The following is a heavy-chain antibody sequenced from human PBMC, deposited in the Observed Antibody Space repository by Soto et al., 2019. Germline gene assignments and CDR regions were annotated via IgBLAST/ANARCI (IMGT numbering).Heavy chain of an antibody. CDR3: ARERLRFLDWLLYFHGMDV. V-gene: IGHV1-2*02. J-gene: IGHJ6*02. Sequence: ASVKVSCKASGYTFTGYYMHWVRQAPGQGLEWMGWINPNSGGTNYAQKFQGRVTMTRDTSISTAYTELRRRRSDDTAVYYCARERLRFLDWLLYFHGMDVWGQGSTVTVSS. CDR1: GYTFTGYY. CDR2: INPNSGGT. D-gene: IGHD3-3*01.